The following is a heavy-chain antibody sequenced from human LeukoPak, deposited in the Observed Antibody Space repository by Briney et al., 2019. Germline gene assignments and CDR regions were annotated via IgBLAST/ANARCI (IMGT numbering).Heavy chain of an antibody. CDR1: GGSFSGYY. J-gene: IGHJ6*03. D-gene: IGHD3-22*01. Sequence: PSETLSLTCAVYGGSFSGYYWSWIRQPPGKGLEWIGEINHSASTNYNPSLKSRVTISVDTSKNQFSLKLSSVTAADTAVYYCARMRFEYYYDSSGYYYVSGYMDVWGKGTTVTVSS. V-gene: IGHV4-34*01. CDR3: ARMRFEYYYDSSGYYYVSGYMDV. CDR2: INHSAST.